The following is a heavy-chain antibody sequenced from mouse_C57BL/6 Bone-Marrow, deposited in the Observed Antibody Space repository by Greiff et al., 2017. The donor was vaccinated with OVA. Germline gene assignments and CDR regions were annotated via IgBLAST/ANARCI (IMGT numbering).Heavy chain of an antibody. Sequence: VQLQQPGAELVKPGASVKLSCKASGYTFTSYWMHWVKQRPGQGLEWIGMIHPNSGSTNYNEKFKSKATLTVDKSSSTAYMQLSSLTSEDSAVYYCVFPTGTGAMDYWGQGTSVTVSS. J-gene: IGHJ4*01. CDR2: IHPNSGST. CDR3: VFPTGTGAMDY. CDR1: GYTFTSYW. V-gene: IGHV1-64*01. D-gene: IGHD4-1*02.